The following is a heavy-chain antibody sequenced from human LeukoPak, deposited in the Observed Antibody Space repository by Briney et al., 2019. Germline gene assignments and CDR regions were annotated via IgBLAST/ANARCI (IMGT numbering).Heavy chain of an antibody. J-gene: IGHJ3*02. CDR2: ISYDGRNK. CDR3: AKDIRHTAMVGAFDI. CDR1: GFTFNSFG. V-gene: IGHV3-30*18. D-gene: IGHD5-18*01. Sequence: GGSLRLSCAASGFTFNSFGMHWVRQAPGKGLEWVAVISYDGRNKYYALPVKGRFTISRDNSKNTLYLQMNSLRAEDTAVYYCAKDIRHTAMVGAFDIWGQGTMVTVSS.